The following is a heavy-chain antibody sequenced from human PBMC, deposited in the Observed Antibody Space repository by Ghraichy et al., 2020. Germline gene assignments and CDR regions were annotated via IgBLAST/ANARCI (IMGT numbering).Heavy chain of an antibody. V-gene: IGHV1-69*04. Sequence: SVMVSCKASGGTFSSYAISWVRQAPGQGLEWMGRIIPILGIANYAQKFQGRVTITADKSTSTAYMELSSLRSEDTAVYYCARELAYTAAGSFDYWGQGTLVTVSS. D-gene: IGHD6-13*01. CDR1: GGTFSSYA. J-gene: IGHJ4*02. CDR3: ARELAYTAAGSFDY. CDR2: IIPILGIA.